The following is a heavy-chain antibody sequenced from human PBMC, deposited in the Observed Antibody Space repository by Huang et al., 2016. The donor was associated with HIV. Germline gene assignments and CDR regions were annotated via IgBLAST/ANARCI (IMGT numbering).Heavy chain of an antibody. CDR2: IRGDGSEK. D-gene: IGHD2-2*01. CDR3: ATNFQIVVVPPDMGYDAFDM. Sequence: EVQLVESGGGLVQPGGSVTITCEVSGFTFKNYWMNWVRQAPGKGVEWVDKIRGDGSEKHYVDAVKGRFTIFRDNAKNLLYLQMKSLRAEDTSVYYCATNFQIVVVPPDMGYDAFDMWGQGTMVTVSS. V-gene: IGHV3-7*01. J-gene: IGHJ3*02. CDR1: GFTFKNYW.